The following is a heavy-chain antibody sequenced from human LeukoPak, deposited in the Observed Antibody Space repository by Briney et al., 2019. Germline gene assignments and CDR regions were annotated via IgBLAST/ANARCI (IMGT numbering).Heavy chain of an antibody. Sequence: GRSLRLSCAASGFTFSSYGMHWVRQAPGKGLGWMAVMWYDGSNKYYADSVKGRFTISRDNSKNTLYLQMNRLRAEDTAVYYCARDRGPGYSYGVLDYWGQGTLVTVSS. J-gene: IGHJ4*02. CDR2: MWYDGSNK. V-gene: IGHV3-33*01. CDR3: ARDRGPGYSYGVLDY. CDR1: GFTFSSYG. D-gene: IGHD5-18*01.